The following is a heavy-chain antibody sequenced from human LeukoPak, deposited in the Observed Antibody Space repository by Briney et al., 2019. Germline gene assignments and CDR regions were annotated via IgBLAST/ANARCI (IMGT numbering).Heavy chain of an antibody. CDR1: GGSITTYY. J-gene: IGHJ5*02. V-gene: IGHV4-59*01. D-gene: IGHD3-3*01. Sequence: SETLSLTCTVSGGSITTYYWSWLRQPPGKGLEWIGYIYYSGSTNYNPSLKSRVTISVDTSKNQFSLKLSSVTAADTAVYYCARVHYDFWSGYLNWFDPWGQGTLVTVSS. CDR3: ARVHYDFWSGYLNWFDP. CDR2: IYYSGST.